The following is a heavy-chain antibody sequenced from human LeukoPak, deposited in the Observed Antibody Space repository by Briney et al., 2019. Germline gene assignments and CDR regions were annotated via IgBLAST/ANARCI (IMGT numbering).Heavy chain of an antibody. Sequence: SETLSLTCTVSGGSISSYYWSWIRQPPGKGLEWIGYIYYSGSTNYNPSLKSRVTISVDTSKNQFSLKLSSVTAADTAVYYRARVRTSWPDYWGQGTLVTVSS. CDR2: IYYSGST. CDR1: GGSISSYY. V-gene: IGHV4-59*01. J-gene: IGHJ4*02. CDR3: ARVRTSWPDY.